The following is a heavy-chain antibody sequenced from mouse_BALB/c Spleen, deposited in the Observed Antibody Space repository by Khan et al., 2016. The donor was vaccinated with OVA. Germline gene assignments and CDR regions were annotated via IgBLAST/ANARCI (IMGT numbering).Heavy chain of an antibody. CDR3: ARWGMDY. V-gene: IGHV1-63*01. CDR1: GDAFTNYW. Sequence: QVQLQQSGTELVRPGTSVNISCKASGDAFTNYWLGWVKQRPGHGLEWIGDIYPGSGNTYYNEKFKGKVKLTADKSSSTAYMQFSALTSEDSAVYFCARWGMDYWGQGTSVTVSS. CDR2: IYPGSGNT. J-gene: IGHJ4*01.